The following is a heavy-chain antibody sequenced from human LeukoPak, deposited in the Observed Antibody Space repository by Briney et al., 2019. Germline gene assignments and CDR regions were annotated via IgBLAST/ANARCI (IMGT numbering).Heavy chain of an antibody. Sequence: GGSLRLSCAASGFTFSSYSMNWVRQAPGKGLEWVSSISSSSSYIYYADSVKGRFTISRDNAKNSLYLQMNSLRAEDTAVYYCARDGEAAVVGATSSNFDYWGQGTLVTVSS. CDR3: ARDGEAAVVGATSSNFDY. D-gene: IGHD1-26*01. CDR2: ISSSSSYI. V-gene: IGHV3-21*01. CDR1: GFTFSSYS. J-gene: IGHJ4*02.